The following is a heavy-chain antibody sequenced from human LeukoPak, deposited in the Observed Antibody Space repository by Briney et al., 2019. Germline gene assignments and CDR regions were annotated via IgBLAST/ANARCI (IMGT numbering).Heavy chain of an antibody. CDR1: GFAFSSYW. Sequence: PGGSLRLSCAASGFAFSSYWVHRVRQAPGKGLAWVSRINSDGSSATYADSVKGRFTISRDNARNTLYLQMNSLRAEDTAVYYRTRGDPTMAPDYWGQGTLITVSS. V-gene: IGHV3-74*01. CDR3: TRGDPTMAPDY. D-gene: IGHD5-18*01. CDR2: INSDGSSA. J-gene: IGHJ4*02.